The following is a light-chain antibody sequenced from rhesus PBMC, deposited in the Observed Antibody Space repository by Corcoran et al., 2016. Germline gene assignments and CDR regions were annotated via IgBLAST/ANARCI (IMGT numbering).Light chain of an antibody. CDR3: FSYWSRGTDV. Sequence: QSALTQPPSVSKSRGQSVTISCTGTSSDIGGYNGVSWYQQHSGTAPRLLIYDVSKRPSGVSDRFSASKSGNRASLTISGLQAEDESDYYRFSYWSRGTDVFGSGTKVTVL. CDR2: DVS. CDR1: SSDIGGYNG. V-gene: IGLV2-38*01. J-gene: IGLJ6*01.